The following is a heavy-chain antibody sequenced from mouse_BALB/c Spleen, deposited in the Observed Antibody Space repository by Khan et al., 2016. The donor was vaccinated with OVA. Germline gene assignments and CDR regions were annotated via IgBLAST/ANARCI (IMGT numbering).Heavy chain of an antibody. CDR1: GYTFTSNT. CDR3: ARRRGGYYFDY. CDR2: INPRSGYT. V-gene: IGHV1-4*02. Sequence: VQLQESAAELARPGASVKMSCKTSGYTFTSNTMHWVKQRPGQGLEWIGYINPRSGYTEYNQKCKDKTTLTADKYSSTDYMQMSSLTSEDSAVYDCARRRGGYYFDYWGQGTTLTVSS. J-gene: IGHJ2*01.